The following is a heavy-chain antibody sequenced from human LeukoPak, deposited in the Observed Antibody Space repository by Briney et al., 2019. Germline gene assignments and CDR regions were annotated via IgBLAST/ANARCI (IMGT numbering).Heavy chain of an antibody. CDR1: GFTFSSYS. CDR2: ISSSSTI. J-gene: IGHJ4*02. CDR3: ARDRGSSSWYNADRGVDY. V-gene: IGHV3-48*04. D-gene: IGHD6-13*01. Sequence: PGGSLRLSCAASGFTFSSYSMNWVRQAPGKGLEWVSYISSSSTIYYADSVKGRFTISRDNAKNSLYLQMNSLRAEDTAVYYCARDRGSSSWYNADRGVDYWGQGTLVTVSS.